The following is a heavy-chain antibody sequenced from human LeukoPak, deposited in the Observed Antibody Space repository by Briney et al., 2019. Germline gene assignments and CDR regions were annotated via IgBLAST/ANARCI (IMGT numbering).Heavy chain of an antibody. V-gene: IGHV1-2*02. Sequence: ASVKVSCKASGYTFTGYYMHWVRQAPGQGLEWMGWINPNSGGTNYAQKFQGRVTMTWDTSISTAYMELSRLRSDDTAVYYCARCPSRVQGVIQNWFDPWGQGTLVTVSS. CDR1: GYTFTGYY. D-gene: IGHD3-10*01. CDR3: ARCPSRVQGVIQNWFDP. CDR2: INPNSGGT. J-gene: IGHJ5*02.